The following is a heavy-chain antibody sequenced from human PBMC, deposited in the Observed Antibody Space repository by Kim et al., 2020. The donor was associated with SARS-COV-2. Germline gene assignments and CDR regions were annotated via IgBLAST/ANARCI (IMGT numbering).Heavy chain of an antibody. J-gene: IGHJ6*03. Sequence: SVKGRFTISRDNAKNSLYLQMNSLRAEDTAVYYCARVSSSSNYYYYMDVWGKGTTVTVSS. CDR3: ARVSSSSNYYYYMDV. D-gene: IGHD6-6*01. V-gene: IGHV3-11*01.